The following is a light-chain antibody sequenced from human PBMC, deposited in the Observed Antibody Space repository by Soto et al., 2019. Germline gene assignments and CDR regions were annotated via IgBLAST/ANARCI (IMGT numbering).Light chain of an antibody. Sequence: EFVLTQSPGTLSLSPGERATLSCRASQSVSSTFLAWYQQKPGQPPRLLIYGASTRGTGIPDRFSGSGSGPDFTLTISRLEPEDFAVYYCQHYGSSPPLTFGGGTKVEIK. CDR2: GAS. CDR3: QHYGSSPPLT. CDR1: QSVSSTF. J-gene: IGKJ4*01. V-gene: IGKV3-20*01.